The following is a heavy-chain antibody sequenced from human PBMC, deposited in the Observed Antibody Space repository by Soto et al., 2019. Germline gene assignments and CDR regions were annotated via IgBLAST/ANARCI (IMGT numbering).Heavy chain of an antibody. CDR3: ASRIAVAGTFPFVDY. V-gene: IGHV4-34*01. D-gene: IGHD6-19*01. CDR2: ISHSGST. CDR1: GGSFSDYY. J-gene: IGHJ4*02. Sequence: SETLSLTSAVYGGSFSDYYWSWIRQPPGKGLEWIGGISHSGSTNYNPSLKSRVTISVDTSKNQFSLKLGSVTAADTAVYYCASRIAVAGTFPFVDYWGQGTLFTVSS.